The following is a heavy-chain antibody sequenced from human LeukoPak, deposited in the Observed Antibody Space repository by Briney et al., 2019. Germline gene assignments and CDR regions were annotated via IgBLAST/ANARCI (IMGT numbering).Heavy chain of an antibody. Sequence: RGSLRLSCVAFGFKFCAFTMHWVRQAPGEGLEWVSLLSRNGVTTNYAESVRGRFTISRDNSKNSVYLQMDSLTTEDTAVYYCAKKKDTIYFDLWGQGTMVTVSA. J-gene: IGHJ3*01. V-gene: IGHV3-43*01. CDR2: LSRNGVTT. D-gene: IGHD2-15*01. CDR3: AKKKDTIYFDL. CDR1: GFKFCAFT.